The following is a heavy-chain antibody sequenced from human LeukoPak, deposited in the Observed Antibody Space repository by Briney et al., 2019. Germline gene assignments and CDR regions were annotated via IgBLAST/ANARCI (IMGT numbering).Heavy chain of an antibody. D-gene: IGHD1-26*01. J-gene: IGHJ5*02. CDR2: IYYSGST. V-gene: IGHV4-59*01. CDR1: GGSISSYY. CDR3: ARDSAAEDNWFDP. Sequence: NPSETLSLTCTVSGGSISSYYWSWIRQPPGKGLEWIGYIYYSGSTNYNPSLKSRVTISVDTSKNQFSLKLSSVTAADTAVYYCARDSAAEDNWFDPWGQGTLVTVSS.